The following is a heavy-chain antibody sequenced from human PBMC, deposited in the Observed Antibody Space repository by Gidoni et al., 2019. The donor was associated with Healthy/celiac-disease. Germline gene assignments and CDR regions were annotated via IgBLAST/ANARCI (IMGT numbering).Heavy chain of an antibody. CDR1: GGTFSSYT. CDR3: ARLSGY. CDR2: LIPILGIA. Sequence: QVQLVQSGAEVKKPGSSVTVSCKASGGTFSSYTSSWVRQGPGQGLEWMGRLIPILGIANYAQKFQGRVTITADKSTSTAYMELSSLRSEDTAVYYCARLSGYWGQGTLVTVSS. V-gene: IGHV1-69*02. D-gene: IGHD6-25*01. J-gene: IGHJ4*02.